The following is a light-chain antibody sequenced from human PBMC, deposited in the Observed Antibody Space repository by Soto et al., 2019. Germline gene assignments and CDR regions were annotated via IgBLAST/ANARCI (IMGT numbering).Light chain of an antibody. V-gene: IGLV1-40*01. CDR3: QSYDSSREV. CDR2: GNS. CDR1: SSNIGAGYD. Sequence: QSVLTQPPSVSGAPGQRVTISCTGSSSNIGAGYDVHWYQQLPGTAPKLLIYGNSNRPSGVPDRFSGSKSGTSASLAITGFQAEDEADYCCQSYDSSREVFGGGTKLTV. J-gene: IGLJ2*01.